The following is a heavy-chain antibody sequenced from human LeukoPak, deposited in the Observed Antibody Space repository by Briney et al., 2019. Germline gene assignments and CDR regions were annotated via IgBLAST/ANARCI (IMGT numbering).Heavy chain of an antibody. J-gene: IGHJ4*02. D-gene: IGHD6-13*01. Sequence: ASVKVSCKASGYTFTSYGISWVRQAPGQGLEWMGWISAYNGNTNYAQKLQGRVTMTTDTSTSTAYMELRSLRSDDTAVYYCARGTKYSSSWYGFDYWGQGTLVTVSS. CDR3: ARGTKYSSSWYGFDY. CDR2: ISAYNGNT. CDR1: GYTFTSYG. V-gene: IGHV1-18*01.